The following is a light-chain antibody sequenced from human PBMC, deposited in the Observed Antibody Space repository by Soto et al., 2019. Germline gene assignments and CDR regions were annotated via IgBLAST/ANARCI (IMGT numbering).Light chain of an antibody. J-gene: IGKJ2*01. CDR1: QSISSY. CDR3: QESYSTPYT. Sequence: DIPMTQSPSSLSASVGDRVTITCRASQSISSYLNWYQQKPGKAPKILIYAASSLQSGVPSRFSGSGSGTDFTLAISSLQPEDFATYYCQESYSTPYTVGQGTKLESK. CDR2: AAS. V-gene: IGKV1-39*01.